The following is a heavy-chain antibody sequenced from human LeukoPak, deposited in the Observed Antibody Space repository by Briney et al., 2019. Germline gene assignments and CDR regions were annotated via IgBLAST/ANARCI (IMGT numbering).Heavy chain of an antibody. CDR3: AKRAARPAYYFDF. CDR1: GFTISSYA. Sequence: GGSLRLSCTASGFTISSYAMSWVRQAPGKGLEWVSTVTVSGGGTYYGDSVKGRFTISRDNSKNTLYLQMNSLRAEDTAVYYCAKRAARPAYYFDFWGQGTLVTISS. V-gene: IGHV3-23*01. CDR2: VTVSGGGT. D-gene: IGHD6-6*01. J-gene: IGHJ4*02.